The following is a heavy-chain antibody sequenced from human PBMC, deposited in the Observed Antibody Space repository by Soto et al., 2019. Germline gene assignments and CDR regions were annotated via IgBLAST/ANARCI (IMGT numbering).Heavy chain of an antibody. J-gene: IGHJ1*01. Sequence: QVQLVESGGGVVQPGRSLRLSCAASGFTFSSYAMHWVRQAPGKGLEWVAGIAYDGRNKYFADSVKGRFTISRDNSKNTLYMQMQSLRAEDTAVYYCARDLADPDGVPGDFQHWGPGTLVAVS. CDR1: GFTFSSYA. CDR3: ARDLADPDGVPGDFQH. D-gene: IGHD2-8*01. CDR2: IAYDGRNK. V-gene: IGHV3-30*04.